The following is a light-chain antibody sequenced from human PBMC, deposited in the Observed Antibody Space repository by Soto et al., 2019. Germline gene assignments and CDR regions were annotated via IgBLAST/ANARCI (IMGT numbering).Light chain of an antibody. CDR2: SAS. CDR1: QSVSSSY. Sequence: EIVLTQSPGTLSLSPGERAPLSCRARQSVSSSYLAWYQQKPGQAPRLLIYSASNRAAGVPDRFSGSGSGADFSLTISRLEPEDFAVYYCQQFGRSPWTFGQGTKVDIK. J-gene: IGKJ1*01. CDR3: QQFGRSPWT. V-gene: IGKV3-20*01.